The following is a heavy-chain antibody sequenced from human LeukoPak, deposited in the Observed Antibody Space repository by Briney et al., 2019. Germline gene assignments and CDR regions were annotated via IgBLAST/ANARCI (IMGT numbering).Heavy chain of an antibody. CDR3: AKGAYYDSSGYVGWFDP. Sequence: ASVKVSCKASGYTFTGYYMHWVRQAPGQGLEWMGWINPNSGGTNYAQKFQGRVTMTRDTSISTAYMELSRLRSDDTAVYYCAKGAYYDSSGYVGWFDPWGQGTLVTVSS. CDR2: INPNSGGT. V-gene: IGHV1-2*02. J-gene: IGHJ5*02. D-gene: IGHD3-22*01. CDR1: GYTFTGYY.